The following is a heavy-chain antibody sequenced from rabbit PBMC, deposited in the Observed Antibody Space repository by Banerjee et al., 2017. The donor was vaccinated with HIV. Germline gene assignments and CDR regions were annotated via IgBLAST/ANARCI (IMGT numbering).Heavy chain of an antibody. CDR1: SSYW. J-gene: IGHJ4*01. CDR3: ARDLAGVIGWNFNL. V-gene: IGHV1S45*01. CDR2: IYAGSSGST. Sequence: SSYWICWVRQAPGKGLEWIACIYAGSSGSTYYASWAKGRFTISKASWTTVTLQMTSLTAADTASYFCARDLAGVIGWNFNLWGQGTLVTVS. D-gene: IGHD4-1*01.